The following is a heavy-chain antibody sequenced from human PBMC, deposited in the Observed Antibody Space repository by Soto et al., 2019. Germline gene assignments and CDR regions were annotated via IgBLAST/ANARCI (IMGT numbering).Heavy chain of an antibody. CDR2: IIPILGIA. Sequence: SVKVSCKASGGTFSSYTISWVRQAPGQGLEWMGRIIPILGIANYAQKFQGRVTITRDTSASTAYMELSSLRSEDTAVYYCARGLTRTPSYYYYYGMDVWGQGTTVTVSS. J-gene: IGHJ6*02. V-gene: IGHV1-69*02. CDR1: GGTFSSYT. CDR3: ARGLTRTPSYYYYYGMDV.